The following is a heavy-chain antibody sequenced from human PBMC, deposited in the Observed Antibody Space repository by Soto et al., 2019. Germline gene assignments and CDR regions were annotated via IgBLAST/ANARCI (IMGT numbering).Heavy chain of an antibody. CDR2: IDPRSGDR. J-gene: IGHJ4*02. Sequence: QVQLVQSGAEVKKPGASVKVSCKPSGYTFTDLYIHWVRQAPGQGLEWMGWIDPRSGDRRYTQKFQGRVTMSRDTSASTVYMELSSLTSDDTAVYLCARDNYGPLDYWGQGTLVTVSS. V-gene: IGHV1-2*02. D-gene: IGHD3-10*01. CDR1: GYTFTDLY. CDR3: ARDNYGPLDY.